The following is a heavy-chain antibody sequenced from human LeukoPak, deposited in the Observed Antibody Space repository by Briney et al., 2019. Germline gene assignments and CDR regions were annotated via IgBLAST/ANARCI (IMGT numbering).Heavy chain of an antibody. CDR3: ARENYDFWSGYLRAVGYNWFDP. J-gene: IGHJ5*02. V-gene: IGHV4-34*09. Sequence: KPSETLSLTCAAYGGSFSGYYWSWIRQPPGKGLEWIGEINHSGSTNYNPSLKSRVTISVDTSKNQFSLKLSSVTAADTAVYYCARENYDFWSGYLRAVGYNWFDPWGQGTLVTVSS. D-gene: IGHD3-3*01. CDR1: GGSFSGYY. CDR2: INHSGST.